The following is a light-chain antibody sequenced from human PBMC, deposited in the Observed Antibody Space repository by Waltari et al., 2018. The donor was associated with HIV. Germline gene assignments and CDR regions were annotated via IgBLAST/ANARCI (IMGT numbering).Light chain of an antibody. Sequence: VLLTQSPVTLSASPGDRVTLSCRASHNIGSYLAWYQQKTGQPPSLLVYGASIRAPGIPARFTGSGSGTDFNLIIDGLQPDDCALYYCHQYNDWPRCTFGQGTKVEIK. CDR1: HNIGSY. CDR3: HQYNDWPRCT. J-gene: IGKJ2*02. V-gene: IGKV3D-15*01. CDR2: GAS.